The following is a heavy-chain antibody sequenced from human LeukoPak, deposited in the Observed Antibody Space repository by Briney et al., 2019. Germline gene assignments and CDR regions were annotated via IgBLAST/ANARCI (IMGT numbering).Heavy chain of an antibody. J-gene: IGHJ6*03. D-gene: IGHD4-17*01. CDR3: AGNDYGELYMDV. V-gene: IGHV1-69*05. Sequence: SVKVSCKASGGTFSSYAISWVRQAPGQGLEWMGRIIPIFGTSNYAQKFQGRVTITTDESTSTAYMELSSLRSEDTAVYYCAGNDYGELYMDVWGKGTTVTVSS. CDR2: IIPIFGTS. CDR1: GGTFSSYA.